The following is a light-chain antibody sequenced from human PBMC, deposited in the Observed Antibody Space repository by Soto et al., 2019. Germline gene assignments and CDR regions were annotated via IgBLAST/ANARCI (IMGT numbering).Light chain of an antibody. J-gene: IGKJ1*01. CDR1: PSVSSSF. CDR2: GAS. Sequence: EIVLTHSPGTLSLSPGERATLSCRASPSVSSSFLAWYQQKPGQAPRLLIYGASSRATGIPDRFSGSGSGTDFTLTISRLEPEDFAVYYCQQYGSSPWTFGQGTKVEIK. V-gene: IGKV3-20*01. CDR3: QQYGSSPWT.